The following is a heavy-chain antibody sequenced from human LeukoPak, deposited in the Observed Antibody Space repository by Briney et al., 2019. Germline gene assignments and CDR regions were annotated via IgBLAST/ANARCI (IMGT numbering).Heavy chain of an antibody. CDR2: IYPGDSDT. Sequence: GESLKISCKGSGYSFTSYWIGWVRQMPGKGLEWMGIIYPGDSDTRYSPSFQGQVTISADKSISTAYLQWSSLKASDTTMYYCARNDCSGGSCYNYYYYGMDVWGQGTTVTVSS. V-gene: IGHV5-51*01. CDR1: GYSFTSYW. CDR3: ARNDCSGGSCYNYYYYGMDV. D-gene: IGHD2-15*01. J-gene: IGHJ6*02.